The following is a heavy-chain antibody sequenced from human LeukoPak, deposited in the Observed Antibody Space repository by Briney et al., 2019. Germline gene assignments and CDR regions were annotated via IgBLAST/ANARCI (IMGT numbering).Heavy chain of an antibody. CDR3: ARGPTYYDSSGYYYFDY. J-gene: IGHJ4*02. D-gene: IGHD3-22*01. CDR1: GFTFSSYA. V-gene: IGHV3-23*01. Sequence: GGSLRLPCAASGFTFSSYAMSWVRQAPGKGLEWVSTISGSGGSTYYADSVKGRFTISRDNAKNSLYLQMNSLRAEDTAVYYCARGPTYYDSSGYYYFDYWGQGTLVTVSS. CDR2: ISGSGGST.